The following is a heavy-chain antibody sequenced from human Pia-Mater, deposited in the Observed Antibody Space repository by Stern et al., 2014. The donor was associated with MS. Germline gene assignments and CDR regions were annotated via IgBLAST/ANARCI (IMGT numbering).Heavy chain of an antibody. CDR3: ARIAGVRSWIQPLDY. Sequence: EVHLVESGGGLVQPGGSLRLSCAASGFTFSSYWMHWVRQAPGKGPVWVSSINRDGSSTTYADSVKGRFTISRDNAKNTLYLQMNSLRAEDTSVYYCARIAGVRSWIQPLDYWGQGTLVTVSS. V-gene: IGHV3-74*02. J-gene: IGHJ4*02. D-gene: IGHD5-18*01. CDR2: INRDGSST. CDR1: GFTFSSYW.